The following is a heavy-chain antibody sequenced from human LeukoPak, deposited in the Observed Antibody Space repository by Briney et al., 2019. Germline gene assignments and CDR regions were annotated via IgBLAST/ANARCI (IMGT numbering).Heavy chain of an antibody. CDR3: ARDRDDSSTYYFRLDP. J-gene: IGHJ5*02. Sequence: PSETLSLTCTVSSDSISSYYWSWIRQPPGKGLKWIGYIHYTGTTSYNPSLKSRVTISVDTSKNQFSLTLSSVTAAGTAVYYCARDRDDSSTYYFRLDPWGQGTLVTVSS. CDR1: SDSISSYY. D-gene: IGHD3-22*01. V-gene: IGHV4-59*01. CDR2: IHYTGTT.